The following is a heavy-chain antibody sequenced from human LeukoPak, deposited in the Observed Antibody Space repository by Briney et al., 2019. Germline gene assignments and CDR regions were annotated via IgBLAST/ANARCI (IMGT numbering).Heavy chain of an antibody. J-gene: IGHJ4*02. CDR3: AKGGSGYYDILTGYFRPDY. Sequence: GGSLRLSCAASGFTFSSYVMSWVRQAPGKGLEWVSAISGSGGSTYYADSVKGRFTISRDNSKNTLYLQMNSLRAGDTAVYYCAKGGSGYYDILTGYFRPDYWGQGTLVTVSS. CDR2: ISGSGGST. V-gene: IGHV3-23*01. CDR1: GFTFSSYV. D-gene: IGHD3-9*01.